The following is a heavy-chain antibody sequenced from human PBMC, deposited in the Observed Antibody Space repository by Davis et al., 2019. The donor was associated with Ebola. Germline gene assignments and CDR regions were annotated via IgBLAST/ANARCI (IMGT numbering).Heavy chain of an antibody. CDR2: LSYDGSHT. J-gene: IGHJ4*02. CDR3: AKESCPNSGPYCMYFDV. V-gene: IGHV3-30*18. Sequence: PGGSLRLSCTAFGFSFGTYGMHWVRQAPGKGLEWVQNLSYDGSHTSSIDSVKGRFTISRDNSKNTLYLQMNSLRVEDTAVYFCAKESCPNSGPYCMYFDVWGQGTQVTVSS. CDR1: GFSFGTYG. D-gene: IGHD3-10*01.